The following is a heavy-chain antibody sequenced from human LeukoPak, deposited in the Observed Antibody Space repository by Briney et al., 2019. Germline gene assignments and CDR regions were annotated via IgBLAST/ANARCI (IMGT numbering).Heavy chain of an antibody. J-gene: IGHJ4*02. CDR2: INGDGRNT. CDR3: ARGSSSGWPDYLDY. Sequence: PGGSRRLSCAASGFDLSSHWMHWVGQAPGKGLVWLSRINGDGRNTGYADSVKGRFTISRDNAKNTLYLQMNSLRAEDTAVYYCARGSSSGWPDYLDYWGQGTLVTVSS. CDR1: GFDLSSHW. D-gene: IGHD6-19*01. V-gene: IGHV3-74*01.